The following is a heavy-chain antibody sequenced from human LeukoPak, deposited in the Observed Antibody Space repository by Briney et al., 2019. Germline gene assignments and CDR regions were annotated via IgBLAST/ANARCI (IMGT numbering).Heavy chain of an antibody. CDR3: ARDDGYYDSSGSPPFDY. D-gene: IGHD3-22*01. V-gene: IGHV1-18*01. Sequence: ASVKVSCKASGYTFTSYAMHWVRQAPGQRLEWMGWISAYNGNTNYAQKLQGRVTMTTDTSTSTAYMELRSLGSDDTAVYYCARDDGYYDSSGSPPFDYWGQGTLVTVSS. CDR1: GYTFTSYA. CDR2: ISAYNGNT. J-gene: IGHJ4*02.